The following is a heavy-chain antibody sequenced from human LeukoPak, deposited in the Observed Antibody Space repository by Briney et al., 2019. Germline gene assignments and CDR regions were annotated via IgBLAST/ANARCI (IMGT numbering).Heavy chain of an antibody. CDR3: ARDGYDFWSGYYRYYYYGMDV. CDR2: IKSKTDGGTT. Sequence: PGGSLRLSCAASGFTFSNAWMSWVRQAPGKGLEWVGRIKSKTDGGTTDYAAPAKGRFTISRDDSKNTLYLQMNSLKTEDTAVYYCARDGYDFWSGYYRYYYYGMDVWGQGTTVTVSS. J-gene: IGHJ6*02. V-gene: IGHV3-15*01. D-gene: IGHD3-3*01. CDR1: GFTFSNAW.